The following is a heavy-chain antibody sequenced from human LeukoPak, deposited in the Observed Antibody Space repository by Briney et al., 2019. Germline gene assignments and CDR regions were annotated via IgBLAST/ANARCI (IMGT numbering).Heavy chain of an antibody. CDR2: IYSGGST. D-gene: IGHD6-19*01. CDR1: GFTVTSNY. V-gene: IGHV3-53*01. CDR3: ARDSPVSGFDY. J-gene: IGHJ4*02. Sequence: GGSLRLSCAASGFTVTSNYMSWVRQAPGKGLEWVSVIYSGGSTNYADSVKGRFTISTDNSKNMLYLQMNSLRAEDTAVYYCARDSPVSGFDYWGQGTLVTVSS.